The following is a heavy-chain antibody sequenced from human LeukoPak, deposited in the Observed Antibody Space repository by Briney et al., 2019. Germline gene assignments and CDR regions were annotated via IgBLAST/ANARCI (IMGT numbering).Heavy chain of an antibody. J-gene: IGHJ4*02. CDR1: GFTPKSYA. V-gene: IGHV3-23*01. D-gene: IGHD2-2*01. CDR3: AKDLTSWNY. Sequence: PGGSLRLSCATSGFTPKSYAMTWVRQAPGKGLEWVSVISGTGDTTYYADSVKGRFTISRDNSKNTLYLQMNSLRAEDTALYYCAKDLTSWNYWGQGTLVTVSS. CDR2: ISGTGDTT.